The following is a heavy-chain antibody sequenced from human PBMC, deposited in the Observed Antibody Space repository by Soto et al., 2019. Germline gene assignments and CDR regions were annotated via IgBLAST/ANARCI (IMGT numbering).Heavy chain of an antibody. CDR1: GYTFTCYY. D-gene: IGHD6-25*01. Sequence: ASVNVSCKASGYTFTCYYMHWVRQAPGQGLEWMGWINPNSGGTNYAQKFQGWVTMTRDTSISTAYMELSRLRSDDTAVYYCARDRLSGKDAFDIWGQGTMVTVSS. CDR3: ARDRLSGKDAFDI. V-gene: IGHV1-2*04. J-gene: IGHJ3*02. CDR2: INPNSGGT.